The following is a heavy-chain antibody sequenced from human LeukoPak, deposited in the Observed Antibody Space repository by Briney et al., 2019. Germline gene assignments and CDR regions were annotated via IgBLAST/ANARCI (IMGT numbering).Heavy chain of an antibody. Sequence: GGSLRLSCAASAFTFSNYGMHWVRQAPGKGLEWVAFIRNDDGSNKYYADSVKGRFTISRYNSKNTVHLQMNSLRVEDTAVYYCAKDEAQYFQHWGQGTLVTVSA. CDR1: AFTFSNYG. V-gene: IGHV3-30*02. CDR3: AKDEAQYFQH. J-gene: IGHJ1*01. CDR2: IRNDDGSNK.